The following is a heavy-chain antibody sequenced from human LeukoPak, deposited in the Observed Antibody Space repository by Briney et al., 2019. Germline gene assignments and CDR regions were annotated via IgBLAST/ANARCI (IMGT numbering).Heavy chain of an antibody. J-gene: IGHJ5*02. D-gene: IGHD3-3*01. CDR3: AKGHDFWSGYSKS. CDR1: GFTFSSYA. CDR2: ISGSGGST. Sequence: TGGSLRLSCAASGFTFSSYAMSWVRQAPGKGLEWVSAISGSGGSTYYADSVKGRFTISRDNSKNTLYLQMNSLRAEDTAVYYCAKGHDFWSGYSKSWGQGTLVTVSS. V-gene: IGHV3-23*01.